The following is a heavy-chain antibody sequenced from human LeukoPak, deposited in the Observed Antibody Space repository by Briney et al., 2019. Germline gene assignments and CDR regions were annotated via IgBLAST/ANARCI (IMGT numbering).Heavy chain of an antibody. J-gene: IGHJ5*02. Sequence: SETLSLTCTVSGGSISSYYWSWIRQPAGKGLEWIGRIYTSGSTNYHPSLKSRVTMSVDASKNQFSLKLSSVTAADTAVYYCARDRNDILTGYPENWFDPWGQGTLVTVSS. D-gene: IGHD3-9*01. CDR2: IYTSGST. CDR1: GGSISSYY. V-gene: IGHV4-4*07. CDR3: ARDRNDILTGYPENWFDP.